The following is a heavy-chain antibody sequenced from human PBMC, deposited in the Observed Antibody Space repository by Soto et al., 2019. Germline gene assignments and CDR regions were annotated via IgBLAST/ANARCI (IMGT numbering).Heavy chain of an antibody. Sequence: ESGGGEVQPGTSLRLSCAASGFTFSRSPMHWVRQAPGKGLDWVGLISADGSSQHYADSVRGRFIISRDNFRSTVSLQMDRLRAEDTDVYYCARPVVAGTPDYWGQGTLVSVSS. V-gene: IGHV3-30-3*01. J-gene: IGHJ4*02. CDR2: ISADGSSQ. D-gene: IGHD2-15*01. CDR3: ARPVVAGTPDY. CDR1: GFTFSRSP.